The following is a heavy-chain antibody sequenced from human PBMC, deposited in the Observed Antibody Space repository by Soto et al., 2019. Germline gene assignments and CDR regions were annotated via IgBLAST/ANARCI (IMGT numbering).Heavy chain of an antibody. CDR3: AKDPTPVYYYGSGSLAP. Sequence: GVPLRLSCAAAGCPFSSYGRSWISQAPGKGLEWVSAISGSGGSTYYADSVKGRFTISRDNSKNTLYLQMNSLRAEDTAVYYCAKDPTPVYYYGSGSLAPWGQGTMVTVSS. D-gene: IGHD3-10*01. CDR2: ISGSGGST. J-gene: IGHJ3*01. CDR1: GCPFSSYG. V-gene: IGHV3-23*01.